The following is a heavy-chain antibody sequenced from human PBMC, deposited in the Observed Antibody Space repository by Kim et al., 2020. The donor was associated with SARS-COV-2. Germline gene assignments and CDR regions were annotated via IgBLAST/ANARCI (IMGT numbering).Heavy chain of an antibody. V-gene: IGHV3-23*01. Sequence: ADSVKGRFTISRDNSKNTLYLQMNSLRAEDTAVYYCAKPTVKERIVEFQHWGQGTLVTVSS. J-gene: IGHJ1*01. CDR3: AKPTVKERIVEFQH. D-gene: IGHD4-4*01.